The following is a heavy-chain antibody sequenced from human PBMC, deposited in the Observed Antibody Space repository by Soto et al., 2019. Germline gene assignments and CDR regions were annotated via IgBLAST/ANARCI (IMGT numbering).Heavy chain of an antibody. CDR2: IVPLFGTS. CDR1: GATFISYA. V-gene: IGHV1-69*06. J-gene: IGHJ6*02. D-gene: IGHD2-2*02. CDR3: ARVLYSTTCYNLSGRSGLDV. Sequence: ASVKVSCKASGATFISYAISWVRQAPGQGLEWMGGIVPLFGTSNYAQKFQGRVTITADTSTSTAYMELSGLRSGDTAIYYCARVLYSTTCYNLSGRSGLDVWGQGTTVTVYS.